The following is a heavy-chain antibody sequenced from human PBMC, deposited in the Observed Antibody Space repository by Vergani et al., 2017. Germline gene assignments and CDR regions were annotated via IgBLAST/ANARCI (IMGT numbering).Heavy chain of an antibody. CDR1: GFTFDDYT. CDR2: ISWDGGST. V-gene: IGHV3-43*01. D-gene: IGHD2-15*01. J-gene: IGHJ4*02. CDR3: AKGGYCSGGSCPTASREFDY. Sequence: EVQLVESGGVVVQPGGSLRLSCAASGFTFDDYTMHWVRQAPGKGLEWVSLISWDGGSTYYADSVKGRFTISRDNSKNSLYLQMNSLRTEDTALYYCAKGGYCSGGSCPTASREFDYWGQGTLVTVSS.